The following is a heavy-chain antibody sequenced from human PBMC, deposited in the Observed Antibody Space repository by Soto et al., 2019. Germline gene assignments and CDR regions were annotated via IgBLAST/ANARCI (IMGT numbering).Heavy chain of an antibody. J-gene: IGHJ3*02. V-gene: IGHV1-2*02. CDR2: INPNSGGT. Sequence: GASGKVSCKGSGYTFTGYYMHWVRQAPGQGLEWMGWINPNSGGTNYAQKFQGRVTMTRDTSISTAYMELSRLRSDDTAVYYCASSLYSGYDFFAFDIWGQGTMVTVSS. CDR3: ASSLYSGYDFFAFDI. D-gene: IGHD5-12*01. CDR1: GYTFTGYY.